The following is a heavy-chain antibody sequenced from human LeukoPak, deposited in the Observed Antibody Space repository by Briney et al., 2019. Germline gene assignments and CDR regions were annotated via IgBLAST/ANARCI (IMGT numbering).Heavy chain of an antibody. CDR3: ARVGAVAGTCYYYYGMDV. CDR1: GFTFSIYA. D-gene: IGHD6-19*01. Sequence: AGGSLRLSCAASGFTFSIYAMSWVRQAPGKGLEWVSAISGSGVSTYYADSVKGRFTISIDNSKNTLSLQMNSLRAEDAAVYYCARVGAVAGTCYYYYGMDVWGQGTTVTVSS. V-gene: IGHV3-23*01. CDR2: ISGSGVST. J-gene: IGHJ6*02.